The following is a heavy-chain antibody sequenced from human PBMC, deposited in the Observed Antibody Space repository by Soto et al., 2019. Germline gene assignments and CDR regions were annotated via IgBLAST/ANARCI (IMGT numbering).Heavy chain of an antibody. Sequence: GASVKVSCKASGYTFTSYGISWVRQAPGQGLEWMGWISAYNGNTNYAQKLQGRVTMTTDTSTSTAYMELRSLRSDDTAVYYCARGVGRVTMVRGDNPWFDPWGQGTLVTVSS. CDR1: GYTFTSYG. CDR2: ISAYNGNT. D-gene: IGHD3-10*01. V-gene: IGHV1-18*01. CDR3: ARGVGRVTMVRGDNPWFDP. J-gene: IGHJ5*02.